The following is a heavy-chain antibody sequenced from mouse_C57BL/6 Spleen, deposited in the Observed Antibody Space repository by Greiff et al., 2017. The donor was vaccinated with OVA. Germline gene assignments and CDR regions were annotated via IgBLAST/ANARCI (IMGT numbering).Heavy chain of an antibody. J-gene: IGHJ1*03. CDR1: GFTFSDYY. Sequence: EVKLVESEGGLVQPGSSMKLSCTASGFTFSDYYMAWVRQVPEKGLEWVANINYDGSSTYYLDSLKSRFIISRDNAKNILYLQMSSLKSEDTATYYCARDPFSYGSSYDWYFDVWGTGTTVTVSS. CDR2: INYDGSST. D-gene: IGHD1-1*01. CDR3: ARDPFSYGSSYDWYFDV. V-gene: IGHV5-16*01.